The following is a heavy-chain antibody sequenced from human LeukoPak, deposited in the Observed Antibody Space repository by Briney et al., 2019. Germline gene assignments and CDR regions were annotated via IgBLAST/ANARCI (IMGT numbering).Heavy chain of an antibody. Sequence: GGSLRLSCAASGFTVSSNYMSWVRQAPGKGLEWVSAISGSGGSTYYADSVKGRFTISRDNSKNTLYLQMNSLRAEDTAVYYCAKDFSYSSGWYDYWGQGTLVTVSS. J-gene: IGHJ4*02. CDR2: ISGSGGST. D-gene: IGHD6-19*01. V-gene: IGHV3-23*01. CDR3: AKDFSYSSGWYDY. CDR1: GFTVSSNY.